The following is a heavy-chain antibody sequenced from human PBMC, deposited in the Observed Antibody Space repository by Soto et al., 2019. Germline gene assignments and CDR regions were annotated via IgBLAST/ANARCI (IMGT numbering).Heavy chain of an antibody. CDR1: GGFVTSGSYY. D-gene: IGHD1-1*01. V-gene: IGHV4-34*01. Sequence: QVQLQQWGAGLLKPSETLSLTCAVYGGFVTSGSYYWSWIRQPPGKGLEWIGEMSHSGGTHFNPSLNSRVTISVDTSKNQFTLKMSSVTAADTALYYCARVERGTATTVVDAFDIWCPGTMVTVSS. CDR2: MSHSGGT. J-gene: IGHJ3*02. CDR3: ARVERGTATTVVDAFDI.